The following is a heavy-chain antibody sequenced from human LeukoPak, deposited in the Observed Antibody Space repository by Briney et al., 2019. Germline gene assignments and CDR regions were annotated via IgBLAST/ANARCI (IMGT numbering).Heavy chain of an antibody. J-gene: IGHJ4*02. CDR2: ISSSGSTI. CDR1: GFTFSDYY. D-gene: IGHD3-22*01. V-gene: IGHV3-11*01. CDR3: AKVPDSSGYYVDY. Sequence: GGSLRLSCAASGFTFSDYYMSWIRQAPGKGLEWVSYISSSGSTIYYADSVKGRFTISRDNAKNSLYLQMNSLRAEDTAVYYCAKVPDSSGYYVDYWGQGTLVTVSS.